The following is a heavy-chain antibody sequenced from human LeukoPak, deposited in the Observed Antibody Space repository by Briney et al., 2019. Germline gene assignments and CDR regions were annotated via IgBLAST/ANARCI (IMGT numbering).Heavy chain of an antibody. CDR1: GYTFTGYY. J-gene: IGHJ4*02. V-gene: IGHV1-2*02. CDR3: ARVKEYRGYLFGY. CDR2: INPNSGGT. D-gene: IGHD2-2*03. Sequence: VSVKVSCKASGYTFTGYYMHWVRQAPGQGGEWMGWINPNSGGTNYAQKFQGRVTMTRDTSISTAYMELSRLRSDDTAVYYCARVKEYRGYLFGYWGQGTLVTVSS.